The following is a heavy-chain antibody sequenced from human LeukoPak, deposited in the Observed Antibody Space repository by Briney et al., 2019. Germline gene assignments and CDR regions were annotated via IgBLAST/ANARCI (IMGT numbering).Heavy chain of an antibody. CDR2: VKPDGGDK. CDR1: GFTFSSYW. V-gene: IGHV3-7*05. D-gene: IGHD4-17*01. CDR3: ARSYGEGYFDY. J-gene: IGHJ4*02. Sequence: GGSLRLSCAASGFTFSSYWMDWVRQAPGQGLEWVANVKPDGGDKYYADSVKGRFTISRDNAKNSLFLQMNSLRAEDTAVYYCARSYGEGYFDYWGQGTLVTVSS.